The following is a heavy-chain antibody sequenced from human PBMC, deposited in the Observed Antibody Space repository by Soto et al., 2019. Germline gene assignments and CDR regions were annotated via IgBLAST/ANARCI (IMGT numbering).Heavy chain of an antibody. J-gene: IGHJ5*02. CDR1: GGSVSSGSYY. Sequence: QVQLQESGPGLVKPSETLSLTCTVSGGSVSSGSYYWSWIRQPPGKGLEWIGYIYYSGSTNYNSSLKGRVTIAVDTSKNQFSLKLSSVTAADTAVYYCARAGRLVRGYNWFDPWGQGTLVTVSS. D-gene: IGHD3-10*02. CDR2: IYYSGST. CDR3: ARAGRLVRGYNWFDP. V-gene: IGHV4-61*01.